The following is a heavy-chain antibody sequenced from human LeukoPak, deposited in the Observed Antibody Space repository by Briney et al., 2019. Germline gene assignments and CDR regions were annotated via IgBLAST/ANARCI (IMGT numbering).Heavy chain of an antibody. J-gene: IGHJ4*02. V-gene: IGHV4-59*01. CDR1: GGSISSYY. D-gene: IGHD1-26*01. CDR3: ARADSGSYGPVDY. CDR2: ICYSGST. Sequence: KPSETLSLTCTVSGGSISSYYWSWIRQPPGKGLEWIGYICYSGSTNYNPSLKSRVTISVDTSKNQFSLKLSSVTAADTAVYFCARADSGSYGPVDYWGQGTLVTVSS.